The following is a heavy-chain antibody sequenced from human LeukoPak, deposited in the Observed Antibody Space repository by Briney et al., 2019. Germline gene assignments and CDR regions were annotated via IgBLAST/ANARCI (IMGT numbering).Heavy chain of an antibody. V-gene: IGHV4-34*01. CDR2: INHSGST. CDR3: ARDWTG. Sequence: PSETLSLTCAVYGGSFSGYYWSWIRQPPGKGLEWIGEINHSGSTNYNPSLKSRVTISVDTSKNQFSLKLSSVTAADTAVYYCARDWTGWGQGTLVTVSS. J-gene: IGHJ4*02. D-gene: IGHD3/OR15-3a*01. CDR1: GGSFSGYY.